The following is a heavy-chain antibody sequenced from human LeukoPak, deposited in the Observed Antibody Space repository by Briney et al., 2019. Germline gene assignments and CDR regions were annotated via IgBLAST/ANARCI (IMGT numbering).Heavy chain of an antibody. D-gene: IGHD6-19*01. CDR1: GFTFSTYG. J-gene: IGHJ4*02. CDR2: IRYDGRNK. CDR3: AKGASSGWYAYFDY. V-gene: IGHV3-30*02. Sequence: GGSLRLSCAASGFTFSTYGMHWVRQAPGKGLEWVAFIRYDGRNKYYADSVKGRFTISRDNSKNTLCLQMNSLRAEDTAVYYCAKGASSGWYAYFDYWGQGTLVTVSS.